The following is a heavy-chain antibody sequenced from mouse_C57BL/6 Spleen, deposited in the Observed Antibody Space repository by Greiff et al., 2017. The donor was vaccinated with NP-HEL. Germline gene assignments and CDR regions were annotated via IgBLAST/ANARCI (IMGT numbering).Heavy chain of an antibody. Sequence: QVQLQQSGTELVKPGASVKLSCKASGYTFTSYWMNWVKQRPGQGLEWIGNINPSNGGTNYNEKFKSKATLTVDKSSSTAYMQLGSLTSEDSAVYYCAINFGWSDWYYDVWGTGTTVTVSS. V-gene: IGHV1-53*01. CDR2: INPSNGGT. D-gene: IGHD3-3*01. CDR3: AINFGWSDWYYDV. CDR1: GYTFTSYW. J-gene: IGHJ1*03.